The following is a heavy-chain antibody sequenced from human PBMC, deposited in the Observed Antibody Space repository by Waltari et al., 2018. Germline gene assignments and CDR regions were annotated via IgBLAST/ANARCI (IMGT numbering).Heavy chain of an antibody. V-gene: IGHV4-34*01. CDR3: ATLDFWSGLGGY. CDR1: GGPFSGYY. D-gene: IGHD3-3*01. J-gene: IGHJ4*02. Sequence: QVQLQPWGAGLLKPSETLSLTWAVYGGPFSGYYWSWSRQPPGKGLEWIGEINHSGSTNYNPSLKSRVTISVDTSKNQFSLKLSSVTAADTAVYYCATLDFWSGLGGYWGQGTLVTVSS. CDR2: INHSGST.